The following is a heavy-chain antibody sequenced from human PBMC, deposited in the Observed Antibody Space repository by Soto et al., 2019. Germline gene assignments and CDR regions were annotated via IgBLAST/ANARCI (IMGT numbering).Heavy chain of an antibody. Sequence: GGSLRLSCIASGFTFTSYSMNWVRQAPGKGLEWVLFFFSSSSYIYYADSVKGRFTISRDNAKNSLYLQMNSLRAEDTAVYYCARDGRDAFDIWGQGTMVTVSS. V-gene: IGHV3-21*05. CDR1: GFTFTSYS. J-gene: IGHJ3*02. CDR2: FFSSSSYI. CDR3: ARDGRDAFDI.